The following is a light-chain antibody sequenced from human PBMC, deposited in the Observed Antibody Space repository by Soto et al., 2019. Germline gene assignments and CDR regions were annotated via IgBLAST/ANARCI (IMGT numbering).Light chain of an antibody. CDR1: TSDVGGYNY. CDR3: GSYTSIGTYV. CDR2: DVS. Sequence: QSVLTQPASVSGSPGQSITISCTGATSDVGGYNYVSWYQQHPGKAPKLLIYDVSNRPSGVSNRFSASKSGNTASLTISGLQAEDEADYYCGSYTSIGTYVFGTGTKVTVL. V-gene: IGLV2-14*01. J-gene: IGLJ1*01.